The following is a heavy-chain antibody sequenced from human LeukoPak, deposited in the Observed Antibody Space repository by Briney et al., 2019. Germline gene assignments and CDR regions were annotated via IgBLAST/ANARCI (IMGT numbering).Heavy chain of an antibody. CDR3: ARVIPYYDSSGYYYRIRAFDI. D-gene: IGHD3-22*01. Sequence: GESLRLSCAASGFTFSRYWMSWVRQTPGKGLEWVANIKEDGGEKYYVDSVKGRFTISRDNAKNSLYLQMNSLRAEDTAVYYCARVIPYYDSSGYYYRIRAFDIWGQGTMVTVSS. CDR1: GFTFSRYW. J-gene: IGHJ3*02. V-gene: IGHV3-7*01. CDR2: IKEDGGEK.